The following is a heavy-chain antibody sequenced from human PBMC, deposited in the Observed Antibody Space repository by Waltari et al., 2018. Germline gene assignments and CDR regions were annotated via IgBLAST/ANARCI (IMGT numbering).Heavy chain of an antibody. Sequence: EVQLLESGGGLVQPGGSLRLSCAASGFTFSSYAMSWVRQAPGKGLEWVSAISGSGGSTYYADSVKGRFTISRDNSKNTLYLQMNSLRAEDTAVYYCAKGLGYCSSTSCYLLYYYYYMDVWGKGTTVTVSS. D-gene: IGHD2-2*01. CDR3: AKGLGYCSSTSCYLLYYYYYMDV. V-gene: IGHV3-23*01. J-gene: IGHJ6*03. CDR2: ISGSGGST. CDR1: GFTFSSYA.